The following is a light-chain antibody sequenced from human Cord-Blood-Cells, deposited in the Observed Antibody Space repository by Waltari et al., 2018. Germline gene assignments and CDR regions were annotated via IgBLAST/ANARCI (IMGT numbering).Light chain of an antibody. CDR1: QSISSN. CDR2: AAS. Sequence: DIQMTQSPSSLSASVGDRVTITCRASQSISSNLNWYQQKPGKAPKHLIYAASSLQSGIPSRFSGCGSGTDFTITISSLQPEDFATYYCQQSYSTLFTFGPGTKVDIK. V-gene: IGKV1-39*01. CDR3: QQSYSTLFT. J-gene: IGKJ3*01.